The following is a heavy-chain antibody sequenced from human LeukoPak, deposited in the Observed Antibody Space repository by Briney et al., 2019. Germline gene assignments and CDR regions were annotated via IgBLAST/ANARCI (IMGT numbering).Heavy chain of an antibody. Sequence: SETLSLTCTVSGGSISSSTFYWGWIRQPPGKGLEWIVSLYYSGSTYYNPSLKSRVTISVDTSKNQFSLKLSSVTAADTAVYYCAKDGSDYVWRTYFGGLNLDYWGQGTLVTVSS. V-gene: IGHV4-39*02. D-gene: IGHD3-16*01. CDR2: LYYSGST. J-gene: IGHJ4*02. CDR3: AKDGSDYVWRTYFGGLNLDY. CDR1: GGSISSSTFY.